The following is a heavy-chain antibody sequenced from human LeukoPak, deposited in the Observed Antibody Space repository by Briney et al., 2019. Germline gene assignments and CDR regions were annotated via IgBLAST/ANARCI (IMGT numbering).Heavy chain of an antibody. CDR1: GGSISSYY. V-gene: IGHV4-59*01. D-gene: IGHD1-26*01. J-gene: IGHJ4*02. CDR3: ARRLSSGSYSLDY. CDR2: IYYSGST. Sequence: SETLSLTCTVSGGSISSYYWSWIRQPPGKGLEWIGYIYYSGSTNYNPSLKSRVTISIDTSKNQLSLKLSSVTAADTAVYYCARRLSSGSYSLDYWGQGTLVTASS.